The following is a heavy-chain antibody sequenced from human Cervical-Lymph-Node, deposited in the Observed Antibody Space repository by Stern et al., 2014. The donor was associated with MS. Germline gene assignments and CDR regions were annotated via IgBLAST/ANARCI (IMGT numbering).Heavy chain of an antibody. CDR1: GFTFSSYG. V-gene: IGHV3-30*18. CDR2: ISYDGSNK. D-gene: IGHD5-12*01. J-gene: IGHJ6*02. Sequence: VQLVESGGGVVQPGRSLRLSCAASGFTFSSYGMHWVRQAPGKVLEWVAVISYDGSNKYYADSVKGRFTIARDNSKNTLYLQMNSLRAEDTAVYYCAKAGGYDYPHYYYGMDVWGQGTTVTVSS. CDR3: AKAGGYDYPHYYYGMDV.